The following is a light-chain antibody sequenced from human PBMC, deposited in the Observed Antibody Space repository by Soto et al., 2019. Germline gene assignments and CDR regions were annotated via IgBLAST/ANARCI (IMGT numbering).Light chain of an antibody. CDR3: QQRSTWPWT. V-gene: IGKV3-11*01. Sequence: IVLTQSPATLSLSPGERATLSCRASQSVSIYLAWYQQKPGQPPRLLIYDSSNRATGIPARFSGSGSGTDLTLTISSLEPEDSAVYYCQQRSTWPWTVGQGTKVEIK. CDR2: DSS. CDR1: QSVSIY. J-gene: IGKJ1*01.